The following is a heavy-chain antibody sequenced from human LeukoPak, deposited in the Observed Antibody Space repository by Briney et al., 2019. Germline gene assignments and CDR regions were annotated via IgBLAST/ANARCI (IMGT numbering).Heavy chain of an antibody. CDR1: GGSISSSSYY. CDR3: ARHRPWEYYFDY. CDR2: IDYSGSA. V-gene: IGHV4-39*01. Sequence: SETLSRTCTVSGGSISSSSYYWGWIRQPPGKGLGWSGSIDYSGSAYYNPSLKSRVTISVDTSKNQFSLKLSSVTAADTAVYYCARHRPWEYYFDYWGQGTLVTVSS. D-gene: IGHD1-26*01. J-gene: IGHJ4*02.